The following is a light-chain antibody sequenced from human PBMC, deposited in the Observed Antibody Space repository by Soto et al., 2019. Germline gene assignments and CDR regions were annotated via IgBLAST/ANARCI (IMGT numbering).Light chain of an antibody. V-gene: IGKV3D-15*01. CDR2: GAS. CDR1: QSISSD. J-gene: IGKJ4*01. CDR3: QQYSQWPPIT. Sequence: EIVMTQSPATLSVSPGETVTLSCRASQSISSDFAWYQQKPGQAPRLIIHGASTRATGIPARFSSSGSGTEFPLTTSRPQSEEFAVYYCQQYSQWPPITFGGGARIEIK.